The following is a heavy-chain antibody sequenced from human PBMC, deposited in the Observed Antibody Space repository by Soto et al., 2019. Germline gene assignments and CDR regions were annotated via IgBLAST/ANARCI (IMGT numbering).Heavy chain of an antibody. CDR2: ISQSGMT. V-gene: IGHV4-4*02. CDR1: GASITSANW. J-gene: IGHJ5*02. CDR3: ARVLRGWFDP. Sequence: SETLSLTCAVSGASITSANWWTWVRQTPGGGLEWIGEISQSGMTNYKSSLKSRVTMSLDKSENHFSLNLTSVTAADTAVYYCARVLRGWFDPWGQGTPVTVSS.